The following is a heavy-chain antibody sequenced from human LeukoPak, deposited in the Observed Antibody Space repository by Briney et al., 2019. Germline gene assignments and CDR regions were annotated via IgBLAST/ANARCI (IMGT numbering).Heavy chain of an antibody. V-gene: IGHV4-39*01. Sequence: SETLSLTCTVSGGSISSSSYYWGWIRQPPGKGLEWIGSIYYSGSTYYNPSLKSRVTISVDTSKNQFSLKLSSVTAADTAVYCCAMTYYYDSSLHYFDYWGQGTLVTVSS. J-gene: IGHJ4*02. CDR2: IYYSGST. D-gene: IGHD3-22*01. CDR1: GGSISSSSYY. CDR3: AMTYYYDSSLHYFDY.